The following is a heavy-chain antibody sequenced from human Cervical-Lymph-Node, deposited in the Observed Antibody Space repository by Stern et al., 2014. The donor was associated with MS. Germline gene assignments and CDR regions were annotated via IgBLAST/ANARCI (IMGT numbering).Heavy chain of an antibody. CDR1: GFSLSTSGMR. Sequence: QVTLRESGPALVKPTQTLTLTCTFSGFSLSTSGMRVSWIRQPPGKALEWLARLDWDDDKFYSTSLKTRLTISKDTSKNQVVFTMTNMDPADTATYYCARSFYDYESAAVGPFDYWGQGTLVTVSS. V-gene: IGHV2-70*04. CDR3: ARSFYDYESAAVGPFDY. D-gene: IGHD3-22*01. J-gene: IGHJ4*02. CDR2: LDWDDDK.